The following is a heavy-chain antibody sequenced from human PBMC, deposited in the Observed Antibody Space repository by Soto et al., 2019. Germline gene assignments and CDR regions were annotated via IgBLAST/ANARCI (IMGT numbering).Heavy chain of an antibody. V-gene: IGHV5-51*01. Sequence: GESLKISCHGSAFTFTNYYIGWVRQMPGKDLEWMGIIYPGDSETTYSPSFQGQVTFSVDKSLNIAYLQWSSLKASDTAIYYCSITRHYHGAAFDSWGHGTLVTVSS. D-gene: IGHD3-10*01. CDR1: AFTFTNYY. CDR3: SITRHYHGAAFDS. CDR2: IYPGDSET. J-gene: IGHJ4*01.